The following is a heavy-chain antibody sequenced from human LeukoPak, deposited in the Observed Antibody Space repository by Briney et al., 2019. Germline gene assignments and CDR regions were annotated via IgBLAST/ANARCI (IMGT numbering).Heavy chain of an antibody. CDR1: GYTFTSYA. Sequence: ASVKVSCKASGYTFTSYAISWVRQAPGQGLEWMGWISPYNGNTNYAQNLHGRVTMTTDTSTSTAYMELRSLRSDDTAVYYCARDTRAYYYDISWFDPWGQGTLVTVSS. V-gene: IGHV1-18*01. CDR3: ARDTRAYYYDISWFDP. CDR2: ISPYNGNT. J-gene: IGHJ5*02. D-gene: IGHD3-22*01.